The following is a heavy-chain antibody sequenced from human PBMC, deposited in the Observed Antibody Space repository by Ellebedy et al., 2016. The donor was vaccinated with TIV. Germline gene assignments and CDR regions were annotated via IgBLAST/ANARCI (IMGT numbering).Heavy chain of an antibody. CDR1: GFTVSTNY. J-gene: IGHJ6*02. V-gene: IGHV3-53*01. CDR2: IYSGADGGDT. D-gene: IGHD6-19*01. CDR3: VRGVGSGLYRYYYGMDV. Sequence: PGGSLRLSCAASGFTVSTNYMNWVRQAPGEGLEWVSVIYSGADGGDTYYADSVKGRFTISRDNANNSLFLQMNSLRAEETAVYYCVRGVGSGLYRYYYGMDVWGQGTTVTVSS.